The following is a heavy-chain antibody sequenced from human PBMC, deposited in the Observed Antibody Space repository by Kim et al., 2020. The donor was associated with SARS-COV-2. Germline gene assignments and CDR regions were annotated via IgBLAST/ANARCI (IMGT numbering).Heavy chain of an antibody. V-gene: IGHV4-30-4*01. CDR1: GGSISSGDYY. CDR2: IYYSGST. D-gene: IGHD4-17*01. J-gene: IGHJ3*02. CDR3: ARDRSATVTFSDAFDI. Sequence: SETLSLTCTVSGGSISSGDYYWSWIRQPPGKGLEWIGYIYYSGSTYYNPSLKSRVTISVDTSKNQFSLKLSPVTAADTAVYYCARDRSATVTFSDAFDIWGQGTMVTVSS.